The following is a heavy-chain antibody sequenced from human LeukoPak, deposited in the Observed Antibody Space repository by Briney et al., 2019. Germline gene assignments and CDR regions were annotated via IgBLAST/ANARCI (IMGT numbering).Heavy chain of an antibody. V-gene: IGHV1-24*01. D-gene: IGHD3-22*01. CDR1: GYTLSELS. CDR2: FDPEDDER. J-gene: IGHJ4*02. CDR3: ATELRSGYFDY. Sequence: ASVKVSCKVSGYTLSELSMHWVRQAPGKGLEWMGGFDPEDDERVYAQKFQGRVTMTEDTSTDTAYMELSSLRSEDTAIYYCATELRSGYFDYWGQGSPATVSS.